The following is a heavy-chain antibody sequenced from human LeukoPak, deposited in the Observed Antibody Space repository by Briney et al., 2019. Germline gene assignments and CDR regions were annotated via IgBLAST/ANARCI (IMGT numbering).Heavy chain of an antibody. D-gene: IGHD6-13*01. V-gene: IGHV1-2*07. CDR3: ARDRPPQLVRPFDY. Sequence: ASVKVSCKASGYIFTGYYMHWVRQAPGQGLERMGWINPNSGGTNYAHKFQGRVTMTRDTSISTAYMALSRLRSDDTAVYYCARDRPPQLVRPFDYWGQGTLVTVSS. CDR2: INPNSGGT. CDR1: GYIFTGYY. J-gene: IGHJ4*02.